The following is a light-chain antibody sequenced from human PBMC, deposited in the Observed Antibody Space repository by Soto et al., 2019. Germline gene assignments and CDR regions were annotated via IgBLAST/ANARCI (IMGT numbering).Light chain of an antibody. J-gene: IGKJ1*01. Sequence: EIVLTQSPATLSVSAGGTVTLSCRASQSIRTNVAWYQQISGQAPRLLVYGASTTATGVPARFSGSGSGTEFTLTISSLQSEDSAFYYCQQYFNWPLTWTFGPGSKVQIK. CDR1: QSIRTN. CDR3: QQYFNWPLTWT. V-gene: IGKV3-15*01. CDR2: GAS.